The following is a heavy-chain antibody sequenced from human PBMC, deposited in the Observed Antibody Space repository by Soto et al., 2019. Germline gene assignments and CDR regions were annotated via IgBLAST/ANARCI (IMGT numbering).Heavy chain of an antibody. V-gene: IGHV1-18*04. CDR3: ASAGKYYSASGSHYYDDRAV. J-gene: IGHJ6*02. Sequence: QVQLVQSGAEVKKPGASVKVSCKASGYTFTSYGVSWVRQAPGQGXEWPRWINGDNGNTNYAQKLQGRVTMTTDTSTSTAYMELRSLRSEDTAMYYCASAGKYYSASGSHYYDDRAVLSQWITATV. CDR2: INGDNGNT. CDR1: GYTFTSYG. D-gene: IGHD3-10*01.